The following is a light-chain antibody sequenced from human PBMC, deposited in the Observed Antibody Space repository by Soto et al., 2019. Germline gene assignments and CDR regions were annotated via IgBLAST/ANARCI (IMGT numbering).Light chain of an antibody. J-gene: IGLJ2*01. V-gene: IGLV1-47*02. CDR2: NNN. Sequence: QTVVTQAPSVSGTPGQRVTISCSGSSSNIESNWVYCYQQLPGTAPKLLIYNNNQRPSGVSDRFSGSKSGTSASLAITGRRSDDEADYYCATWDDDLYTPIIGGGTKLTVL. CDR1: SSNIESNW. CDR3: ATWDDDLYTPI.